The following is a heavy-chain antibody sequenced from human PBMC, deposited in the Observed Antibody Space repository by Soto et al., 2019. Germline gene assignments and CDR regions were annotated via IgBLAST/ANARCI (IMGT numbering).Heavy chain of an antibody. V-gene: IGHV1-18*01. Sequence: GASVKVSCKASGYTFTSYGISWVRQAPGQGLEWMGWISAYNGNTNYAQKLQGRVTMTTDTSTSTAYMELRSLRSDDTAVYYCAREVRTPAYHYYGMDVWGQGTTLTVSS. CDR3: AREVRTPAYHYYGMDV. J-gene: IGHJ6*02. CDR1: GYTFTSYG. CDR2: ISAYNGNT.